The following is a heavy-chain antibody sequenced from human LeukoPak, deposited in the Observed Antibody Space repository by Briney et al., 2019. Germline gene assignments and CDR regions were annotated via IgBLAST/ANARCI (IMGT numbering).Heavy chain of an antibody. CDR2: IYPGDSDT. J-gene: IGHJ4*02. CDR3: ARSSVEVAAQIDY. D-gene: IGHD2-15*01. CDR1: GYNFTNYW. V-gene: IGHV5-51*01. Sequence: GESLKISCKGSGYNFTNYWIGWVRQMPGKGLEWMGIIYPGDSDTRYSPSFQGQVTISADMSIRTAYLQWNSLKASDTAIYYCARSSVEVAAQIDYWGQGALVTVSS.